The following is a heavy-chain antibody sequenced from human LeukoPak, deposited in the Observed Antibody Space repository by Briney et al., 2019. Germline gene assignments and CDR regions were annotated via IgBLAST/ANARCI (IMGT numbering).Heavy chain of an antibody. J-gene: IGHJ4*02. V-gene: IGHV1-46*01. CDR1: GYTFTSYY. CDR3: MVRGVSLKNIDY. CDR2: INPSDGST. Sequence: GASVTVSCKASGYTFTSYYMHWVRQAPGQGLEWMGIINPSDGSTSYAQKFQGRVTMTRDTSTSTVYMELSSLRSEDTAVYYCMVRGVSLKNIDYWGQGTLVTVSS. D-gene: IGHD3-10*01.